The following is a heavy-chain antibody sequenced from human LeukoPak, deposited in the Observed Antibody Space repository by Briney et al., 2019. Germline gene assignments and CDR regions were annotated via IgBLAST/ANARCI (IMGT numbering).Heavy chain of an antibody. CDR3: TTLDGDYAPDY. V-gene: IGHV3-15*04. Sequence: GGSLRLSCAGSGFTFSNAWMSWVRQAPGKGLEWVGRMESKSDGGSTDYAAPVKGRFTISRDDSKNTLFLQINSLKAEDTAVYYCTTLDGDYAPDYWGQGTLVTVSS. D-gene: IGHD4-17*01. CDR2: MESKSDGGST. CDR1: GFTFSNAW. J-gene: IGHJ4*02.